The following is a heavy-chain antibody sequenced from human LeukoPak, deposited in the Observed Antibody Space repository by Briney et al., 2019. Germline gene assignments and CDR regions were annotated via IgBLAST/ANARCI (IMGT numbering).Heavy chain of an antibody. D-gene: IGHD5-18*01. CDR3: AREASYGYSSSWFDP. V-gene: IGHV4-38-2*02. J-gene: IGHJ5*02. Sequence: SETLSLTCTVSGYSISSGYYWGWIRQPPGKGLEWIASIYHSGSTYYNSSLKGRLTISVDTSKNQFSLKLTSVTAADTAVYYCAREASYGYSSSWFDPWGQGTLVTVSS. CDR2: IYHSGST. CDR1: GYSISSGYY.